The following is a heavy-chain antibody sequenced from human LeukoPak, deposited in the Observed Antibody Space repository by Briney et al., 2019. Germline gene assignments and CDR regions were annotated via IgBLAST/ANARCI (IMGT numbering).Heavy chain of an antibody. CDR2: ISRGSIHT. CDR1: GFNLSSYA. Sequence: KAGGSLRRSCAASGFNLSSYAFNWVRQAPGGGLEWVSFISRGSIHTYYGDSVKGRFTISRDNAKNSLFLEMNSLRAEDTAVYYCARVPSFWSGYYADYWGRGTLVTVSS. V-gene: IGHV3-21*01. CDR3: ARVPSFWSGYYADY. J-gene: IGHJ4*02. D-gene: IGHD3-3*01.